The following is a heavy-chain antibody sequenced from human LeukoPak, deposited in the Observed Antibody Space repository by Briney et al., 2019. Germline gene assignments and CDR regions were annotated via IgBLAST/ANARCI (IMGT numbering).Heavy chain of an antibody. CDR2: VFHRGTT. D-gene: IGHD3-10*01. V-gene: IGHV4-38-2*02. CDR1: GYSINSAFY. Sequence: PSETLSLTCTVSGYSINSAFYWGWIRVPPGKGLEWIARVFHRGTTYYNSSLKSRVNISIDTSKNQFSLKLNSLTAEHTAMYYCVRDGYYGSGSPGWFGPWGPGTLVIVS. CDR3: VRDGYYGSGSPGWFGP. J-gene: IGHJ5*02.